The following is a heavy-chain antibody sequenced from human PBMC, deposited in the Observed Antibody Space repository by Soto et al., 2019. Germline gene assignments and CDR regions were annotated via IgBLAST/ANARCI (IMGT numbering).Heavy chain of an antibody. D-gene: IGHD3-22*01. J-gene: IGHJ4*02. V-gene: IGHV4-31*03. CDR2: IYYSGGT. Sequence: SETLSLTCTVSGGSISSGGYYWSWIRQHPGKGLEWIGYIYYSGGTYYNPSLKSRVTISVDTSKNQFSLKLSSVTAADTAVYYCARDAYDSSGYYFDYWGQGTLVTVSS. CDR1: GGSISSGGYY. CDR3: ARDAYDSSGYYFDY.